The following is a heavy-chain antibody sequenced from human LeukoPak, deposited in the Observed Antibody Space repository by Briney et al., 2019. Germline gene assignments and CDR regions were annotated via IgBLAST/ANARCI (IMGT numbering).Heavy chain of an antibody. CDR3: AKDSLRYFDWLLGDI. V-gene: IGHV3-23*01. CDR2: ISNSGGST. D-gene: IGHD3-9*01. CDR1: GFNFSNYA. J-gene: IGHJ3*02. Sequence: PGGSLRLSCAASGFNFSNYAMHWVRQAPGKGLEYVSAISNSGGSTYYADSVKGRFTISRDNSKNTLYLQMNSLRAEDTAVYYCAKDSLRYFDWLLGDIWGQGTMVTVSS.